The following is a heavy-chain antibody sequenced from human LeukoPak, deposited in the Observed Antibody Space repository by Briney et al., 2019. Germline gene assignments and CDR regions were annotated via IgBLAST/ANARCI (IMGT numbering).Heavy chain of an antibody. D-gene: IGHD1-26*01. V-gene: IGHV4-59*01. CDR2: MYYTGST. CDR1: GDSISTFS. Sequence: SETLSLTCSVSGDSISTFSWSWIRQPPGKGLEWIAYMYYTGSTNYNPSLKSRVIVSVDTSKNQFSLKVNSVTAADTAVYFCARDSQGGADGFDIWGPGTMVTVSS. CDR3: ARDSQGGADGFDI. J-gene: IGHJ3*02.